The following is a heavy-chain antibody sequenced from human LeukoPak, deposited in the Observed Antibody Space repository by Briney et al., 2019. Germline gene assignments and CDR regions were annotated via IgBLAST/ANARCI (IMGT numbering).Heavy chain of an antibody. V-gene: IGHV3-43*02. J-gene: IGHJ4*02. CDR1: GFTFDDYA. CDR3: AKVGRASGWYVFDY. Sequence: GGSLRLSCAASGFTFDDYAMHWVRQAPGKGLEWVSLISGDGGSTYYADSVKGRFTISRYNSKNSLYLQMNSLRTEDTALYYCAKVGRASGWYVFDYWGQGTLVTVSS. D-gene: IGHD6-19*01. CDR2: ISGDGGST.